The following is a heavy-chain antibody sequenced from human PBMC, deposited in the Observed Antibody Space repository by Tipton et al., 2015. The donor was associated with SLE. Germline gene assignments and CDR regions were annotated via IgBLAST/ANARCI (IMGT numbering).Heavy chain of an antibody. D-gene: IGHD2-21*02. CDR3: ARDLAPLRVTTGGWLDP. CDR1: GGPFSSYA. Sequence: QSGPEVKKPGSSVKVSCKASGGPFSSYAISWVRQAPGQGLEWMGGIIPIFGTANYAQKFQGRVTITTDESTSTAYMELSSLISEDTAVYYCARDLAPLRVTTGGWLDPWGQGTLVTVSS. V-gene: IGHV1-69*05. CDR2: IIPIFGTA. J-gene: IGHJ5*02.